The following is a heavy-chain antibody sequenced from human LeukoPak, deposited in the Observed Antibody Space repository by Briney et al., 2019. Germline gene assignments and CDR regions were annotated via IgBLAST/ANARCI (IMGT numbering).Heavy chain of an antibody. V-gene: IGHV3-30*02. Sequence: GGSLRLSCVASGFTFSSYGMHWVRQAPGKGLEWVAFIRYDGSNKYYADSVKGRFTMSRDNSKNTLYLQMNSLRAEDTAVYYCARGDYYDSSGYLQTWGQGTLVTVSS. CDR3: ARGDYYDSSGYLQT. CDR1: GFTFSSYG. D-gene: IGHD3-22*01. CDR2: IRYDGSNK. J-gene: IGHJ5*02.